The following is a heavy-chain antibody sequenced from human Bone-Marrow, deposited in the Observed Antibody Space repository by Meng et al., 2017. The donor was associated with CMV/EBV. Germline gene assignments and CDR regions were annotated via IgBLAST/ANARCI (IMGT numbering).Heavy chain of an antibody. V-gene: IGHV3-7*01. Sequence: GGSLRLSCAASGFTFSSYEMNWVRQAPGKGLEWVANIKQDGSEKYYVDSVKGRFTISRDNAKNSLYLQMNSLRAEDTAVYYCARMLCITVRGPAGGSCDKNRAAFRQNWFDPWGQGTLVTVSS. CDR2: IKQDGSEK. CDR3: ARMLCITVRGPAGGSCDKNRAAFRQNWFDP. D-gene: IGHD2-15*01. J-gene: IGHJ5*02. CDR1: GFTFSSYE.